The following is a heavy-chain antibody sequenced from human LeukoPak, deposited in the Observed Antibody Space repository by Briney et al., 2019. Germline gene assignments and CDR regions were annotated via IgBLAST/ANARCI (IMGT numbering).Heavy chain of an antibody. CDR3: ARTAVAGTLRWFDL. CDR2: IRYDGSNN. J-gene: IGHJ5*02. Sequence: GGSLILSCVASDFTFSNFGMHWVRQAPGKGLEWLSFIRYDGSNNYHADSVKGRFSISRDNSKNTLHLQMNTLRPDDTAVYYCARTAVAGTLRWFDLWGQGTLVIVSS. D-gene: IGHD6-19*01. CDR1: DFTFSNFG. V-gene: IGHV3-30*02.